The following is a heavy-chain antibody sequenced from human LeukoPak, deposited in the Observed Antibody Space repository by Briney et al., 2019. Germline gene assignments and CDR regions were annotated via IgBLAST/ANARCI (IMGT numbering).Heavy chain of an antibody. CDR3: AREGTVTTLDY. CDR1: RGSFSGYY. CDR2: INHSVST. J-gene: IGHJ4*02. D-gene: IGHD4-17*01. Sequence: SETLSLTCAVDRGSFSGYYWSWIRHPPGKGLEWSGEINHSVSTINNPSLKSRVTISVDTSKNQFSLKLSSVTAADTAVYYCAREGTVTTLDYWGQGTLVTVSS. V-gene: IGHV4-34*01.